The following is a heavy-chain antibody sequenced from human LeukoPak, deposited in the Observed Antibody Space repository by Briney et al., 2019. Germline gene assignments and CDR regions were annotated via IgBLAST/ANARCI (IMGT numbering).Heavy chain of an antibody. D-gene: IGHD1-14*01. CDR2: IYSGGTT. V-gene: IGHV3-53*05. CDR3: ARLPVDAFDI. J-gene: IGHJ3*02. CDR1: GFTVSGNY. Sequence: GGSLRLSCAVSGFTVSGNYMSWVRQAPGKGLEWVSLIYSGGTTYYADSVKGRFTISRDNSKNTLYLQMNSLRAEDMAVYYCARLPVDAFDIWGQGTMVTVSS.